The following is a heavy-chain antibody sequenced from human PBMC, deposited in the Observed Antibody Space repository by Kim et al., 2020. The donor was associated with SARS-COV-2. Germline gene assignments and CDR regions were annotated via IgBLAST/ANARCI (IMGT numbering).Heavy chain of an antibody. CDR2: IYSGGSST. Sequence: GGSLRLSCAASGFTFSSYAMSWVRQAPGKGLEWVSVIYSGGSSTYYADSVKGRFTISRDNSKNTLYLQMNSLRAEDTAVYYCAKGYSTVVRRVIIMGAFEICGPGTMVTVSS. CDR3: AKGYSTVVRRVIIMGAFEI. D-gene: IGHD3-10*01. J-gene: IGHJ3*02. CDR1: GFTFSSYA. V-gene: IGHV3-23*03.